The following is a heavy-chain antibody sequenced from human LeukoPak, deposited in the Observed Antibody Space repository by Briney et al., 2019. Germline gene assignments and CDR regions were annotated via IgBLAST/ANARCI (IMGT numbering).Heavy chain of an antibody. CDR1: GFTFSSYW. D-gene: IGHD4-17*01. CDR3: AKTYGGLRDDAFDI. J-gene: IGHJ3*02. V-gene: IGHV3-7*01. Sequence: PGGSLRLSCAASGFTFSSYWMSWVRQAPGKGLEWVANIKQDGSEKYYVDSVKVRFTISRDNAKNSLYLQMNSLRAEDTAVYYCAKTYGGLRDDAFDIWGQGTMVTVSS. CDR2: IKQDGSEK.